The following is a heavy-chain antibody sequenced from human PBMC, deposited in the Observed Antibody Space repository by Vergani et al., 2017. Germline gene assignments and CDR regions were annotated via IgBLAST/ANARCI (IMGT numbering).Heavy chain of an antibody. Sequence: QVQLQESGPGLVRPSQTLSLTCTVSGGSISSGSYYWSWFRQPAGKGLEWIERFYTGGGTRYNPSLKSRVTISVDTSKNQFSLQLSSVTAADTADYYCARDPLDSTTWPFRRLDRDVWGQGTTVTVSS. V-gene: IGHV4-61*02. J-gene: IGHJ6*02. CDR3: ARDPLDSTTWPFRRLDRDV. CDR2: FYTGGGT. CDR1: GGSISSGSYY. D-gene: IGHD6-13*01.